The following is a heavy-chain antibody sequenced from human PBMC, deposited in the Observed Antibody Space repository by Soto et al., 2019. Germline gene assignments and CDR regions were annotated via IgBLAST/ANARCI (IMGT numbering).Heavy chain of an antibody. D-gene: IGHD2-15*01. Sequence: ASVKVSCKASGYTFTGYYMHWVRQAPGQGLEWMGWINPNSGGTNYAQKFQGWVTMTRDTSISTAYMELSRLRSDDTAVYYCASSVVAASWFEPWGQGTLVTVSS. CDR1: GYTFTGYY. CDR3: ASSVVAASWFEP. J-gene: IGHJ5*02. CDR2: INPNSGGT. V-gene: IGHV1-2*04.